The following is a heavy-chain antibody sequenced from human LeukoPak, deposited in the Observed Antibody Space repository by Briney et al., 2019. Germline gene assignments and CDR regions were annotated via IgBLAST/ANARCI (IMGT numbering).Heavy chain of an antibody. CDR2: IWYDGSNR. CDR3: ARDFSTPDYYDGSGYIDY. D-gene: IGHD3-22*01. V-gene: IGHV3-33*01. Sequence: GGSLRLSCAASGFTFSSYGMHWVRQAPGKGLEWVAVIWYDGSNRYYADSVKGRFTISRDNSKNTLYLQMNSLRAEDTAVYYCARDFSTPDYYDGSGYIDYWGQGTLVTVSS. J-gene: IGHJ4*02. CDR1: GFTFSSYG.